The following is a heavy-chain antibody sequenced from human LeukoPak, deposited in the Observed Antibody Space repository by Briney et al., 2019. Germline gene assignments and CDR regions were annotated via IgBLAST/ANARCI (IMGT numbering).Heavy chain of an antibody. D-gene: IGHD3-10*02. V-gene: IGHV4-59*08. CDR3: ARQSQYVGSQAPDY. J-gene: IGHJ4*02. Sequence: SETLSLTCTVSGGSISSYYWSWIRQPPGKGLEWIGYISYSGSTNYNPSLKSRVTISVDTSKNQFSLRLSSETAADTAVYYCARQSQYVGSQAPDYWGQGTLVTVSS. CDR2: ISYSGST. CDR1: GGSISSYY.